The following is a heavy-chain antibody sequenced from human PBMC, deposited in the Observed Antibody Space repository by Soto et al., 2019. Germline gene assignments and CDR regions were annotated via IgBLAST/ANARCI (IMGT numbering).Heavy chain of an antibody. V-gene: IGHV3-23*01. CDR2: ISSGSGGST. Sequence: EVQLLESGGGLVQPGGSLRLSCAASGFTFTSYAMTWVRHAPGKGLEWVSSISSGSGGSTYYADSVKGRSTRTRDNSRNTMYLQMHSLRAEDTAVYYCAKSAKGGRCWYFPLDYWGQGTLVTVSS. CDR1: GFTFTSYA. J-gene: IGHJ4*02. D-gene: IGHD6-13*01. CDR3: AKSAKGGRCWYFPLDY.